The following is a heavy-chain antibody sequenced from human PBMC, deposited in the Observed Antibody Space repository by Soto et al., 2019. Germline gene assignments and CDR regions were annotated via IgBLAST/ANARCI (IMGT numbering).Heavy chain of an antibody. V-gene: IGHV1-8*01. CDR1: GYTFTSYD. CDR3: ARVGDSSSWYVSWTRYYYGMDV. J-gene: IGHJ6*02. Sequence: ASVKVSCKASGYTFTSYDINWVRQATGQGLEWMGWMNPNSGNTGYAQKFQGRVTMTRNTSISTAYMELSGLRSEDTAVYYCARVGDSSSWYVSWTRYYYGMDVWGRGTTVTVSS. CDR2: MNPNSGNT. D-gene: IGHD6-13*01.